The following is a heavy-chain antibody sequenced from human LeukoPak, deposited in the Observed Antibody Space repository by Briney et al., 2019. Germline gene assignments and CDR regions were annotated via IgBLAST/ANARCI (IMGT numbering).Heavy chain of an antibody. CDR2: INPTSGGT. CDR3: ARGHRVYDSSGYYYN. CDR1: GYTFTGYY. Sequence: GASVKVSCRASGYTFTGYYMHWVRQAPGQGLEWMGWINPTSGGTNYAQKFQGRVTMTRDTSISTAYMELSRLRSDDTAVYYCARGHRVYDSSGYYYNWGQGTLVTVSS. D-gene: IGHD3-22*01. J-gene: IGHJ4*02. V-gene: IGHV1-2*02.